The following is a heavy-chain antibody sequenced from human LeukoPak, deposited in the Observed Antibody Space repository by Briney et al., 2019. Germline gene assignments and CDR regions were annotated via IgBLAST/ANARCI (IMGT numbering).Heavy chain of an antibody. CDR1: GGSFSGYY. J-gene: IGHJ5*02. CDR2: INHSGST. V-gene: IGHV4-34*01. CDR3: ARDAGSYYNPNWFDP. D-gene: IGHD3-10*01. Sequence: SETLSLTCAVYGGSFSGYYWSWIRQPPGKGLEWIGEINHSGSTNYNPSLKSRVTISVDTSKNQFSLKLSSVTAADTAVYYCARDAGSYYNPNWFDPWGQGTLVTVSS.